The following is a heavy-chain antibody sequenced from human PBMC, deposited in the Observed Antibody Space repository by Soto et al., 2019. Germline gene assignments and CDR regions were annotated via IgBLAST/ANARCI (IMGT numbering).Heavy chain of an antibody. V-gene: IGHV1-69*06. D-gene: IGHD1-26*01. CDR1: GGTFSSYA. CDR2: IIPIFGTA. CDR3: ARGINIVGATHSKYYFDY. J-gene: IGHJ4*02. Sequence: QVQLVQSGAEVKKPGSSVKVSCKASGGTFSSYAISWVRQAPGQGLEWMGGIIPIFGTANYAQKFQCRVTITADKSTSTAYMELSSLRSEDTAVYYCARGINIVGATHSKYYFDYWGQGTLVTVSS.